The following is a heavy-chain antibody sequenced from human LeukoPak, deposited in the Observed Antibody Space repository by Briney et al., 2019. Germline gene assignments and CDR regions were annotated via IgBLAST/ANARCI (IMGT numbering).Heavy chain of an antibody. CDR3: ARGVSIVGATWYYYYMDV. V-gene: IGHV1-8*01. Sequence: GASVKVSCKASGYTFTSYDINWVRQATGQGLEWMGWMNPNSGNTGYAQKCQGRVTMTRNTSISTAYMELSSLRSEDTAVYYCARGVSIVGATWYYYYMDVWGKGTTVTVSS. CDR2: MNPNSGNT. CDR1: GYTFTSYD. J-gene: IGHJ6*03. D-gene: IGHD1-26*01.